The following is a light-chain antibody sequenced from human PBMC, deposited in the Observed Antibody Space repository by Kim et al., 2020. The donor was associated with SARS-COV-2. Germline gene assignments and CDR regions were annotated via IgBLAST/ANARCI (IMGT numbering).Light chain of an antibody. CDR2: LNSDGSH. CDR1: SGHSSYA. J-gene: IGLJ3*02. Sequence: QLALTQSPSVSASLGASVKLTCTLSSGHSSYAIAWHQQQPEKGPRYLMKLNSDGSHSKGDGIPDRFSGSSSGAERYLTISSLQSEDEADYYCQTWGTGIRGVFGGGTQLTVL. V-gene: IGLV4-69*01. CDR3: QTWGTGIRGV.